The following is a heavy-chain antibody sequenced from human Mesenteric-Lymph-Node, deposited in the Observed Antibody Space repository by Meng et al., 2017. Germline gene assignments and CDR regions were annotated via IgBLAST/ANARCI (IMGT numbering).Heavy chain of an antibody. V-gene: IGHV7-4-1*02. Sequence: ASVKVSCKASGYTFTSYAMNWVRQAPGQGLEWMGWINTNTGNPTYAQGFTGRFVFSLDTSVSTAYLQISSLKAEDTAVYYCAREDIVVVPAGQGYYYYYGMDVWGQGTTVTVSS. CDR1: GYTFTSYA. CDR3: AREDIVVVPAGQGYYYYYGMDV. D-gene: IGHD2-2*01. J-gene: IGHJ6*02. CDR2: INTNTGNP.